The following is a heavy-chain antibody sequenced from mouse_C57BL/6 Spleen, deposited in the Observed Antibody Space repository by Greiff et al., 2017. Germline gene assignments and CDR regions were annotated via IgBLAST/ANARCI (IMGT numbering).Heavy chain of an antibody. D-gene: IGHD2-4*01. CDR2: ISYDGSN. CDR1: GYSITSGYY. J-gene: IGHJ4*01. CDR3: ARGDYDYDGPYAMDY. V-gene: IGHV3-6*01. Sequence: VQLQESGPGLVKPSQSLSLTCSVTGYSITSGYYWNWIRQFPGNKLEWMGYISYDGSNNYNPSLKNRISITRDTSKNQFFLKLNSVTTEDTATYYCARGDYDYDGPYAMDYWGQGTSVTVSS.